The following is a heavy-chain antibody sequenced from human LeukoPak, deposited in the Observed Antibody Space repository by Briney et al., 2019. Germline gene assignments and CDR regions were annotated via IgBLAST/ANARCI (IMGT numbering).Heavy chain of an antibody. CDR2: IYHSGST. D-gene: IGHD5/OR15-5a*01. J-gene: IGHJ3*02. CDR3: AREKEGSRALDI. CDR1: GYSISSGYY. Sequence: SETLSLTCAVSGYSISSGYYWGWIRQPPGKGLEWIGSIYHSGSTYYNPSLKSRVTISVDTSKNQFSLKLSSVTAADTAVYYCAREKEGSRALDIWGQGTMVTVSS. V-gene: IGHV4-38-2*02.